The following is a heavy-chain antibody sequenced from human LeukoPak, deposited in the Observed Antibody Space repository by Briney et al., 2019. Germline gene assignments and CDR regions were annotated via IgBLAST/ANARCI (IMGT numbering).Heavy chain of an antibody. CDR1: GYTFSDYA. J-gene: IGHJ6*03. CDR2: INTNTGNP. Sequence: ASVKVSCKASGYTFSDYAMNWVRQAPGQGLEWMGWINTNTGNPTYAQGLTGRFVFSLDTSVSTAYLQISSLKAEDTAVYYCARDYCSSTSCYHYYYYYMDVWGKGTTVTVSS. D-gene: IGHD2-2*01. V-gene: IGHV7-4-1*02. CDR3: ARDYCSSTSCYHYYYYYMDV.